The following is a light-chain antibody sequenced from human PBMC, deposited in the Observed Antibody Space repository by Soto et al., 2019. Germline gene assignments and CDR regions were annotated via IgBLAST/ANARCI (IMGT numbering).Light chain of an antibody. CDR2: NTS. Sequence: EIVLTQSPGTLSLSQGERATLSCRASENIRSSHFACYQQKPGQAPRLLIYNTSRRQSGIPDRFSGSGSGTDFILTISRLEPEDFAVYYCQQYSQSVTFGGGTKVEMK. CDR1: ENIRSSH. J-gene: IGKJ4*02. CDR3: QQYSQSVT. V-gene: IGKV3-20*01.